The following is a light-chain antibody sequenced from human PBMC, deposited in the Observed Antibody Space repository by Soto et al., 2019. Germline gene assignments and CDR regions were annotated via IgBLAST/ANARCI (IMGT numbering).Light chain of an antibody. CDR1: QSISSW. CDR3: QQYNSYSQT. V-gene: IGKV1-5*01. J-gene: IGKJ1*01. Sequence: DIQMTQAPSTLSASVGDRVTIACRASQSISSWLAWYQQKPGKAPKLLIYDASSLESGVPSRFSGSGSGTEFTLTISSLQPDDFATYYCQQYNSYSQTFCQGTNVDIK. CDR2: DAS.